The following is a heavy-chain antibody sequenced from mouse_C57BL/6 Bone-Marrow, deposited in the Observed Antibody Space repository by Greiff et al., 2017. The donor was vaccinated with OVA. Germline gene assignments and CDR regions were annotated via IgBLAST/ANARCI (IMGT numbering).Heavy chain of an antibody. CDR1: GYTFTGYW. Sequence: VQLQQSGAELMKPGASVKLSCKATGYTFTGYWIEWVKQRPGHGLAWIGEILPGSGSTNYNEKFKGKATFTADTSSNTAYMQLSSLTTEDSAIYYCARWGYYRRGGAWFAYWGQGTLVTVSA. D-gene: IGHD1-1*01. J-gene: IGHJ3*01. CDR2: ILPGSGST. V-gene: IGHV1-9*01. CDR3: ARWGYYRRGGAWFAY.